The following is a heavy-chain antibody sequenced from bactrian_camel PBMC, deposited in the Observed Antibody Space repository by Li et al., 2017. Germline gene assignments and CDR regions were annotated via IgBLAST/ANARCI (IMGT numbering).Heavy chain of an antibody. CDR1: GITFSRHD. D-gene: IGHD1*01. V-gene: IGHV3S40*01. CDR2: ITSSGGTP. Sequence: DVQLVESGGGLVQPGESLRLSCVASGITFSRHDMSWVRQAPGKGLEWVSLITSSGGTPLYADSVRGRFTISRDNAKNMLYLQLDNLKTEDTARYYCSIGEVGSAIPPGPGTQVTVS. J-gene: IGHJ4*01.